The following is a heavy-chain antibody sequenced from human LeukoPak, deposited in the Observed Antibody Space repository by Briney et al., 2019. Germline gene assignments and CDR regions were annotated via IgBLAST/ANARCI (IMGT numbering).Heavy chain of an antibody. Sequence: GGSLRLSCAASGFTFSSFEMNWVRQVPGKGLEWVSYIGRGGIDLYYADSVKGRFTVSRDNAKNSLFLQMNSLRAEDTAVYYCASGTHYFDPWGQGTLVTVSS. V-gene: IGHV3-48*03. CDR2: IGRGGIDL. J-gene: IGHJ4*02. CDR1: GFTFSSFE. D-gene: IGHD1-7*01. CDR3: ASGTHYFDP.